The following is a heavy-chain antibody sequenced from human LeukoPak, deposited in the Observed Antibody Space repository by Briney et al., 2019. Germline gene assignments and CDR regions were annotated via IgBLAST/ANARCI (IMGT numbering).Heavy chain of an antibody. CDR3: ARDHQYAFDV. CDR1: GFSLSSYT. D-gene: IGHD2-2*01. CDR2: ISGSGSTI. Sequence: PGGSLRLSCAASGFSLSSYTMNWVRQAPGKGLEWVSYISGSGSTIHYVDSVKGRFTMSRDNGKNSLYLQMNSLRAEDTALYYCARDHQYAFDVWGQGTVVTVSS. J-gene: IGHJ3*01. V-gene: IGHV3-48*01.